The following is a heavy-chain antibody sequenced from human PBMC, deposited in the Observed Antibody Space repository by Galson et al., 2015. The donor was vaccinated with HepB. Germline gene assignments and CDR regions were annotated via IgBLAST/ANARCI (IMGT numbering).Heavy chain of an antibody. D-gene: IGHD3-22*01. Sequence: SLRLSCAASGFTFSSYGMHWVRQAPGKGLEWVAVISYDGSNKYYADSVKGRFTISRDNSKNTLYLQMNSLRAEDTAVYYCAKAGKDSSGYYCDYWGQGTPVTVSS. CDR1: GFTFSSYG. V-gene: IGHV3-30*18. CDR2: ISYDGSNK. J-gene: IGHJ4*02. CDR3: AKAGKDSSGYYCDY.